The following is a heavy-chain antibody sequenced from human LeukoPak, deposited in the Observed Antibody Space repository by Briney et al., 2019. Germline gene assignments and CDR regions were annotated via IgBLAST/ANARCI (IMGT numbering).Heavy chain of an antibody. J-gene: IGHJ5*02. D-gene: IGHD3-9*01. CDR1: GGTFSSYA. CDR2: IIPILGIA. Sequence: GASVKVSCKASGGTFSSYAISWVRQAPGQGLEWMGRIIPILGIANYAQKFQGRVTITADKSTSTAYMELSSLRSEDTAVYYCARVDRYREERGYDIQLRTGWFDPWGQGTLVTVSS. CDR3: ARVDRYREERGYDIQLRTGWFDP. V-gene: IGHV1-69*04.